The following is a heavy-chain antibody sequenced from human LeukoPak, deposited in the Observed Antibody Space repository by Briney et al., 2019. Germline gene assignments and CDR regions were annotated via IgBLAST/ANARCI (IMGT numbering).Heavy chain of an antibody. CDR2: ISGSGGST. J-gene: IGHJ4*02. CDR1: GFTFSSYA. D-gene: IGHD2-2*01. CDR3: AKDIRRGVVPAAQGFFDY. Sequence: SGGSLRLSRAASGFTFSSYAMSWVRQAPGKGLEWVSAISGSGGSTYYADSVKGRFTISRDNSKNTLYLQMNSLRAEDTAVYYCAKDIRRGVVPAAQGFFDYWGQGTLVTVSS. V-gene: IGHV3-23*01.